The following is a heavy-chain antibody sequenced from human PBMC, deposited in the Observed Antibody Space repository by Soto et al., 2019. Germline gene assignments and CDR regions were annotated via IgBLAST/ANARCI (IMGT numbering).Heavy chain of an antibody. J-gene: IGHJ6*02. CDR2: ISAYNGNT. CDR1: GYTFTSYG. D-gene: IGHD2-15*01. CDR3: ARDSPPAVVAYYWYGMDV. Sequence: QVQLVQSGAEVKKPGASVKVSCKASGYTFTSYGISWVRQAPGQGLEWMGLISAYNGNTNYAQKLQGRVTMTTDTSTITAYMELRSLRSDDTAVYYCARDSPPAVVAYYWYGMDVWGQGTTVTVSS. V-gene: IGHV1-18*01.